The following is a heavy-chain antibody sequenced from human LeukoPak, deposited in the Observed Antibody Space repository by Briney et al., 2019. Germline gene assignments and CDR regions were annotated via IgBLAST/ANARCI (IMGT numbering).Heavy chain of an antibody. J-gene: IGHJ5*02. V-gene: IGHV3-23*01. D-gene: IGHD3-9*01. CDR3: AQELSDIFVVRTAS. CDR1: GFTFSNTA. Sequence: GGSLRLSCAASGFTFSNTAMSWVRQTPGKGLEWVATMSAYNDRTHYADSVRGRFTVSRDNSKNTLSLQMNSLREDDTAVYCAQELSDIFVVRTASWGQGTLVTVSS. CDR2: MSAYNDRT.